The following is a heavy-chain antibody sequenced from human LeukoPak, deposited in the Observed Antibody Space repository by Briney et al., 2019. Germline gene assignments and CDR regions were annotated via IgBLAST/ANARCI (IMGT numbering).Heavy chain of an antibody. Sequence: PGGSLRLSCAASGFTFSNYWMHWVRQVPGKGLVWVSRINTDGSSTNYADSVKGRFTISRDNAKNTLYLQMNILRAEDTAVYSCTRDPGFYYVDVWGKGTTVTVSS. CDR2: INTDGSST. V-gene: IGHV3-74*01. CDR3: TRDPGFYYVDV. J-gene: IGHJ6*03. CDR1: GFTFSNYW.